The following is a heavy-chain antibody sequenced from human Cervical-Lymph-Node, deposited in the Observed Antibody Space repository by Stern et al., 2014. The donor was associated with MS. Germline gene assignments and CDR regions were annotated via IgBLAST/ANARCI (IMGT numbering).Heavy chain of an antibody. Sequence: VHLVESGPGLVKPSETLSLTCTVSGGSTSSYYWSWIRQPPGKGLEWIGYISSSGGTKYNPSLKSRVTISVDTSKNRFALTLGSVTAADAAVYYCARGYTTSSGRPDYWGQGTLVTVST. CDR3: ARGYTTSSGRPDY. CDR2: ISSSGGT. J-gene: IGHJ4*02. V-gene: IGHV4-59*08. CDR1: GGSTSSYY. D-gene: IGHD6-6*01.